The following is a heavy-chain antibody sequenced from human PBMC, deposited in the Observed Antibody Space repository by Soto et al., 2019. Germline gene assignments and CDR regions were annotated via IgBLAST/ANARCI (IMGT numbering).Heavy chain of an antibody. CDR3: AHKGGRGAGMDV. D-gene: IGHD2-15*01. CDR1: GFSLSTSGVG. J-gene: IGHJ6*02. Sequence: QITLKESGPTLVKPTQTLTLTCSFSGFSLSTSGVGVAWIRQPPGKALEWLALIYWDEDKRYSPSLKTRLTNTKDTSTNGVVLTMTNQDPVDTGTYYCAHKGGRGAGMDVWGQGTTVTVSS. V-gene: IGHV2-5*02. CDR2: IYWDEDK.